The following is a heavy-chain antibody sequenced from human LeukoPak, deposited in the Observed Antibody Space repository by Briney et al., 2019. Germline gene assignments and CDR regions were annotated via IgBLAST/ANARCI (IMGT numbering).Heavy chain of an antibody. D-gene: IGHD3-3*01. CDR2: IYSGGST. Sequence: GGSLRLSSAASGFTVSSNYMSWVRQAPGKGLEWVSVIYSGGSTYYADSVKGRFTISRDNSKNTLYLQMNSLRAEDTAVYYCAREAYDFWSGYYRAFDYWGQGTLVTVSS. CDR3: AREAYDFWSGYYRAFDY. CDR1: GFTVSSNY. J-gene: IGHJ4*02. V-gene: IGHV3-53*01.